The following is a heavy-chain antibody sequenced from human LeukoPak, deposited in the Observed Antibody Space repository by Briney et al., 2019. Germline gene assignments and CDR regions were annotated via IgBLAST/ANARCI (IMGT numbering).Heavy chain of an antibody. Sequence: GGSLRLSCTASGFTFGDYAMRWIRQAPGKGLEWVGFIRSKAYGGTTEYAASVRGRFTLSRDDSKSIAYLQMNSLKTEDTAVYYCTRDDGYTQGTFDYWGQGTLVTVSS. CDR3: TRDDGYTQGTFDY. CDR2: IRSKAYGGTT. CDR1: GFTFGDYA. D-gene: IGHD5-24*01. V-gene: IGHV3-49*03. J-gene: IGHJ4*02.